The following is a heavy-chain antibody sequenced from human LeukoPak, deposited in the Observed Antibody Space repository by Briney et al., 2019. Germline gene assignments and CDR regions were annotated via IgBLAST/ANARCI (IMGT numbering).Heavy chain of an antibody. CDR2: INHSGST. J-gene: IGHJ4*02. CDR3: ARCRFGKQIDY. Sequence: PSETLSLTCAVYGGSFSGYYWSWIRQPPGKGLDWIGEINHSGSTNYNPSLKSRVTISVDTSKNQFSLKLSSVTAADTAVYYCARCRFGKQIDYWGQGTLVTVSS. D-gene: IGHD3-10*01. CDR1: GGSFSGYY. V-gene: IGHV4-34*01.